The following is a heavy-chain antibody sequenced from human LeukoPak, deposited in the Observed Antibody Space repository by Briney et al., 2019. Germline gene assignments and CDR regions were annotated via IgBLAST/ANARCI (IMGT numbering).Heavy chain of an antibody. J-gene: IGHJ4*02. Sequence: SETLSLTCTVSGGSISSSSYYWGWIRQPPGKGLEWIGSIYYSGSTYYNPSLKSRVTISVDTSKNQFSLRLSSVTAADTAVYYCARPPGEGLYFDYWGQGTLVTVSS. V-gene: IGHV4-39*01. D-gene: IGHD7-27*01. CDR3: ARPPGEGLYFDY. CDR2: IYYSGST. CDR1: GGSISSSSYY.